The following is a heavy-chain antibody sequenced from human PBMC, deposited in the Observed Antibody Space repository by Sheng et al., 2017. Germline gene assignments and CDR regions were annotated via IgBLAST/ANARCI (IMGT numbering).Heavy chain of an antibody. J-gene: IGHJ5*02. V-gene: IGHV1-8*03. CDR1: GYTFTSYD. CDR3: ARGHSYCTGGVCYFGWFDP. CDR2: MNPNSGNT. D-gene: IGHD2-8*02. Sequence: QVQLVQSGAEVKKPGASVKVSCKASGYTFTSYDINWVRQATGQGLEWMGWMNPNSGNTGYAQKFQGRVTITRNTSISTAYMELSSLRSEDTAVYYCARGHSYCTGGVCYFGWFDPWGQGTLVTVSS.